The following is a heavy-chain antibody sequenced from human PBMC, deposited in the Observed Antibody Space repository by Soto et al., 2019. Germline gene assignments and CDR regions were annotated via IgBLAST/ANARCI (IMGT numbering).Heavy chain of an antibody. CDR2: ISSSGTTI. CDR1: GFTFSDYY. CDR3: AGEAGGYYYYGLDV. J-gene: IGHJ6*02. Sequence: GGSLRLSCAASGFTFSDYYMSWIRQAPGKGLEWVSYISSSGTTIYYADSVKGRFTISRDNAKNSLYLQMNSLRAEDTAIYYCAGEAGGYYYYGLDVWGQGTTVTVSS. D-gene: IGHD3-10*01. V-gene: IGHV3-11*01.